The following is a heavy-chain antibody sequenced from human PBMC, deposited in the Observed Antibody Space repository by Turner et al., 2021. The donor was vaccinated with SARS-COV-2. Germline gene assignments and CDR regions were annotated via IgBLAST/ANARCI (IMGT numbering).Heavy chain of an antibody. CDR3: ARGANGNFDY. V-gene: IGHV3-21*01. J-gene: IGHJ4*02. CDR1: GFTFSSCS. Sequence: VQLVESGGGLVKPGGSLSLSCAASGFTFSSCSRNWVRQAPGKGLGWVSSIISTSNYIFSADSVKGRFTISRDNAKNSLYLQMNSLRVEDTAVYYCARGANGNFDYWGQGALVTVSS. D-gene: IGHD1-26*01. CDR2: IISTSNYI.